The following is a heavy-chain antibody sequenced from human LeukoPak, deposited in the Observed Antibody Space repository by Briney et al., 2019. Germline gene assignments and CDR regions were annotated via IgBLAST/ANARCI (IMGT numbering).Heavy chain of an antibody. Sequence: GGSLSLSCAASGFTFSSYAMSWVRQAPGNGLEWVSAISGSGGSTYYEDSVKGRFTISRDNSKNTLYLQMNSLRAEDTAVYYCAKDGSVLLWFGESDAFDIWGQGTMVTVSS. CDR3: AKDGSVLLWFGESDAFDI. V-gene: IGHV3-23*01. CDR2: ISGSGGST. CDR1: GFTFSSYA. D-gene: IGHD3-10*01. J-gene: IGHJ3*02.